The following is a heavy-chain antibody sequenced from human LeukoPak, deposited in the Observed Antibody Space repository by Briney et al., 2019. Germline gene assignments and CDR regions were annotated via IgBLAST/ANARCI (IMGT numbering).Heavy chain of an antibody. D-gene: IGHD7-27*01. V-gene: IGHV3-7*01. J-gene: IGHJ4*02. CDR3: ARHVGISF. CDR2: IREDGTEK. CDR1: GFTFSGAW. Sequence: GGSLRLSCTASGFTFSGAWMTWVRQAPGKGLEWVANIREDGTEKNYVDSVKGRFTISRDNAKNSLFLQMSNPRYDDTAIYYCARHVGISFWGQGTLVTVSS.